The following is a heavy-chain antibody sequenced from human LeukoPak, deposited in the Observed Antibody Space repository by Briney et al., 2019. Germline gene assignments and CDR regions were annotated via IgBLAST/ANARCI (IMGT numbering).Heavy chain of an antibody. CDR3: ARSEGGDYPNIDAFDI. CDR2: ISSSGSTI. CDR1: GFTFSDYY. Sequence: GGSLRLSCAASGFTFSDYYMTWIRQAPGKGLEWVSYISSSGSTIYYADSVKGRFTISRDNAKSTLYLQMNSLRAEDTAVYYCARSEGGDYPNIDAFDIWGQGTMVTVSS. D-gene: IGHD4-17*01. J-gene: IGHJ3*02. V-gene: IGHV3-11*04.